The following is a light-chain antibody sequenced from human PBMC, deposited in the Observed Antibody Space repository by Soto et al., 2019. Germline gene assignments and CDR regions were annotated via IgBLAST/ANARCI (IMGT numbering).Light chain of an antibody. CDR3: QSYDSSLIVSKV. J-gene: IGLJ1*01. CDR2: ANS. Sequence: QSVLTHPPSVSGAPGQRVTISCSGSSSNLGAGYDVQWYRQFPGTAPKLLIYANSVRPSGVPDRFSGSKSGTSASLAITGLQAEDEADYYCQSYDSSLIVSKVFGTGTKVTV. CDR1: SSNLGAGYD. V-gene: IGLV1-40*01.